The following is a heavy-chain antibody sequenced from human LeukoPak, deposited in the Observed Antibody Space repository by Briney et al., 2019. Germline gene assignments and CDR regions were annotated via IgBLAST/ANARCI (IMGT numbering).Heavy chain of an antibody. CDR1: GYSFTSYW. J-gene: IGHJ4*02. D-gene: IGHD3-22*01. CDR2: IYPGDSDT. CDR3: ASSYYYDSSGYYGSPLNY. Sequence: GESLKISCKGSGYSFTSYWIGWVRQMPGKGLEWMGIIYPGDSDTSYSPSFQGQVTISADKSISTAYLQWSSLKASDTAMYYCASSYYYDSSGYYGSPLNYWGQGTLVTVSS. V-gene: IGHV5-51*01.